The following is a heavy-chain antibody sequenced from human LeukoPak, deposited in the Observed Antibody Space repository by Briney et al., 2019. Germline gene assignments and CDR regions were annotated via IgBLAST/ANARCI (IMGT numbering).Heavy chain of an antibody. J-gene: IGHJ5*02. CDR2: INHSGST. V-gene: IGHV4-34*01. CDR3: ASGGQLVHPGSSSWFDP. CDR1: GGSFSGYY. Sequence: SETLSLTCAVYGGSFSGYYWSWIRQPQGKGLEWIGEINHSGSTNYNPSLKSRVTISVDTSKNQFSLKLSSVTAADTAVYYCASGGQLVHPGSSSWFDPWGQGTLVTVSS. D-gene: IGHD6-13*01.